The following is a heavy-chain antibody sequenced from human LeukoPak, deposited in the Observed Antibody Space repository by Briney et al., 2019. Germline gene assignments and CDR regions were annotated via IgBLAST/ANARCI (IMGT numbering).Heavy chain of an antibody. CDR2: ISYDGSNK. CDR1: GFTFRNYG. CDR3: AKGAYYYDSSGCYAY. Sequence: GGSLRLSCVASGFTFRNYGMHWVRQAPGKGLEWMAFISYDGSNKYSLDSVRGRFTISRDNSKNTLYLQINSLRAEDTAVYYCAKGAYYYDSSGCYAYWGQGTLVTVSS. V-gene: IGHV3-30*18. J-gene: IGHJ4*02. D-gene: IGHD3-22*01.